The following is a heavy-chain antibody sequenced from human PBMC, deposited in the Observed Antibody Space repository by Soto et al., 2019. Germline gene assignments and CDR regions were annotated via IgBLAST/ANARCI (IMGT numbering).Heavy chain of an antibody. Sequence: QVQLVQSGAEVKKPGASVKVSCKASGYTFTSYGISWVRQAPGQGLEWMGWISAYNGNTNYAQKLQGRVTMTTDTSTSTAYMELTSLRSDDTAVYYCARDWASGYSYGPPFDYWGQGTLVTVSS. CDR3: ARDWASGYSYGPPFDY. D-gene: IGHD5-18*01. J-gene: IGHJ4*02. V-gene: IGHV1-18*01. CDR1: GYTFTSYG. CDR2: ISAYNGNT.